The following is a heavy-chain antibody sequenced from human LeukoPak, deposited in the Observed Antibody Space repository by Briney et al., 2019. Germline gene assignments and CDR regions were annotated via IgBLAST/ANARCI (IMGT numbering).Heavy chain of an antibody. J-gene: IGHJ4*02. CDR1: GYTFTDYC. CDR3: ARQYSGYDRADY. Sequence: GESLKISCKGSGYTFTDYCLAWVRQMPGKGLEWMGIISPGDSDARYSPSFQGQVTISADKSISTAYLQWSSLKASDTAMYYCARQYSGYDRADYWGQGTLVTVSS. V-gene: IGHV5-51*01. D-gene: IGHD5-12*01. CDR2: ISPGDSDA.